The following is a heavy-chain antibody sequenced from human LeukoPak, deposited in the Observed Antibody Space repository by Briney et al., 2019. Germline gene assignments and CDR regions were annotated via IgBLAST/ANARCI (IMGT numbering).Heavy chain of an antibody. J-gene: IGHJ3*02. D-gene: IGHD1-26*01. Sequence: PGGSLRLSCAASGFTFSSYSMNWVRQAPGKGLEWVSSISSSSSYIYYADSVKGRFTIPRDNAKNSLYLQMNSLRVEDTAVYYCARVSGDGESSYRALDIWGQGTMVTVSS. CDR3: ARVSGDGESSYRALDI. CDR2: ISSSSSYI. CDR1: GFTFSSYS. V-gene: IGHV3-21*01.